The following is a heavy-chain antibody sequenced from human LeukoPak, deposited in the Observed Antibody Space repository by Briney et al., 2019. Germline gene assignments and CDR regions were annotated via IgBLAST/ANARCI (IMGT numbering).Heavy chain of an antibody. Sequence: GASVKVSCKASGYTFTSYGISWVRQAPGQGLEWMGWISTYNGYANYAQKLQGRATMTTETSTSTAYMELRSLRSDDTAVYYCARNSSDWYGYMDVWGKGTTVTVSS. V-gene: IGHV1-18*01. CDR3: ARNSSDWYGYMDV. J-gene: IGHJ6*04. D-gene: IGHD6-19*01. CDR2: ISTYNGYA. CDR1: GYTFTSYG.